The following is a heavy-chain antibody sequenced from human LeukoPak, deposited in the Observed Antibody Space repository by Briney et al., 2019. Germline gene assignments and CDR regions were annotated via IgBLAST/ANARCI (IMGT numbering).Heavy chain of an antibody. V-gene: IGHV3-23*01. D-gene: IGHD3-22*01. CDR1: GFTFSNYA. CDR2: ISGSGGST. CDR3: AKALYYDNTFDY. Sequence: PGGSLRLSCAASGFTFSNYAMNWVRQAPGKGLEWVSAISGSGGSTYYADSVKGRFTISRDNSKNTLYLQMNSLRAEDTAVYYCAKALYYDNTFDYWGQGTLVTVSS. J-gene: IGHJ4*02.